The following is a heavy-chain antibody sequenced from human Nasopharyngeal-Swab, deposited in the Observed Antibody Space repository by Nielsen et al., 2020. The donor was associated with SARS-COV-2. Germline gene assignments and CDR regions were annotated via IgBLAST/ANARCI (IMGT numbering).Heavy chain of an antibody. D-gene: IGHD2-21*02. Sequence: LSLTCAASGFTFDDYAMHWVRQTPGKGLEWVSHISWNSGSIGYAASVKGRFTISRDNAKKSLYLQMNSLRAEDSALYYCAKDLTRGNLVTSNAFDIWGQGTVVTVS. CDR3: AKDLTRGNLVTSNAFDI. CDR1: GFTFDDYA. J-gene: IGHJ3*02. CDR2: ISWNSGSI. V-gene: IGHV3-9*01.